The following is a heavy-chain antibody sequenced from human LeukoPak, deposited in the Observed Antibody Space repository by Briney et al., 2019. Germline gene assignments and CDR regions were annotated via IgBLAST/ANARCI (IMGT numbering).Heavy chain of an antibody. CDR2: IYPNSGVT. V-gene: IGHV1-2*02. Sequence: ASVTVSCKASGYTFTAYYMHWVRQAPGQGLEWMGWIYPNSGVTNYAQKFQGRVTMTRYTSISTAYMELSRLTSDDTAVYYCARDSRGFSVDPWGQGTLVTVSS. CDR3: ARDSRGFSVDP. D-gene: IGHD2-15*01. J-gene: IGHJ5*02. CDR1: GYTFTAYY.